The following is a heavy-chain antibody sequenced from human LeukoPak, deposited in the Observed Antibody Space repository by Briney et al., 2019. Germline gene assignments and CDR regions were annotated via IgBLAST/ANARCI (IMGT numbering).Heavy chain of an antibody. V-gene: IGHV3-23*01. D-gene: IGHD2-2*01. J-gene: IGHJ4*02. CDR2: LTYSGGTT. CDR3: AKEVLPAGAYYFDY. Sequence: TGGSLRLSCAASGFTFSNYAMSWVRQAPGKGLEWVSTLTYSGGTTYYADSVKGRFTISRGNSKNTLYLQVNSLRAEDTAIYYCAKEVLPAGAYYFDYWGQGTLVTVSS. CDR1: GFTFSNYA.